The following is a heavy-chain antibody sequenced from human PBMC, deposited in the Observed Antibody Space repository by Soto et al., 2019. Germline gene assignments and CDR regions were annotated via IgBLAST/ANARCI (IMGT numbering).Heavy chain of an antibody. CDR1: GGTFSSYA. Sequence: QVQLVQSGAEVKKPGSSVKVSCKASGGTFSSYAISWVRPAPGQGLEWMGGIIPIFGTANYAQKFQGRVTITAHESTSTAYMELGSLRSEDRAVYYCAREGGGNRGYELDVWGQGTTVTVSS. D-gene: IGHD5-12*01. V-gene: IGHV1-69*12. J-gene: IGHJ6*02. CDR3: AREGGGNRGYELDV. CDR2: IIPIFGTA.